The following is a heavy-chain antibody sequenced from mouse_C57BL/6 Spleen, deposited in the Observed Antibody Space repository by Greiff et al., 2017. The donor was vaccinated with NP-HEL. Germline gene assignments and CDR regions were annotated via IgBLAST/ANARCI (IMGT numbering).Heavy chain of an antibody. Sequence: QVHVKQSGAELVKPGASVKISCKASGYAFSSYWMNWVKQRPGKGLEWIGQIYPGDGDTNYNGKFKGKATLTADKSSSTAYMQLSSLTSEDSAVYFCARGPNWEGYAMDYWGQGTSVTVSS. D-gene: IGHD4-1*01. J-gene: IGHJ4*01. CDR1: GYAFSSYW. CDR3: ARGPNWEGYAMDY. CDR2: IYPGDGDT. V-gene: IGHV1-80*01.